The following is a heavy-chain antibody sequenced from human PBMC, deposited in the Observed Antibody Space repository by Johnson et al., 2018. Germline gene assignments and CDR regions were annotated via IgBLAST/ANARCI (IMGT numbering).Heavy chain of an antibody. D-gene: IGHD3-16*01. Sequence: VQLVESGGGLVQPGGSLRLSCAASGFTVSSNYMSWVRQAPGKGLELVPVIYSGGSTYYADSVKGRFTISRDTSKNTLYLQMNSLRAEDTAVYYCATIYDSPEYFQHWGQGTLVTVSS. V-gene: IGHV3-66*02. CDR1: GFTVSSNY. CDR3: ATIYDSPEYFQH. CDR2: IYSGGST. J-gene: IGHJ1*01.